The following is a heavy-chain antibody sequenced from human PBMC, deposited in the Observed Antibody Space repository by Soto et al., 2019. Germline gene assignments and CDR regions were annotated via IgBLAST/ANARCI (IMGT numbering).Heavy chain of an antibody. CDR2: VYYSGRT. D-gene: IGHD2-21*02. V-gene: IGHV4-39*02. J-gene: IGHJ1*01. Sequence: SETLSLTCTVSGGSISIPYYFWGCIRQSPGKGLEWIGSVYYSGRTYYNPSLKSRVTISVDTSKNHFSLKLKSVTAADTAVYYCADGLHCGGDCPISEYFHHWGQGTLVTVSS. CDR1: GGSISIPYYF. CDR3: ADGLHCGGDCPISEYFHH.